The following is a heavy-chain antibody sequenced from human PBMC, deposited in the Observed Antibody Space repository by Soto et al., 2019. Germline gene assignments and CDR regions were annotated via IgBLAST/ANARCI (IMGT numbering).Heavy chain of an antibody. CDR3: TRSYGYTFGGSLDN. CDR2: IITAFGTT. Sequence: QVQLVQSGPEVKKPGSSVKVSCKASGDTFNSYVITWVRQAPGQGLEWLGGIITAFGTTRYAQNFQDRLPITEGEAATTDHLELSSLTSDDTAMYYCTRSYGYTFGGSLDNWGQGTLVTVSS. D-gene: IGHD5-18*01. CDR1: GDTFNSYV. J-gene: IGHJ4*02. V-gene: IGHV1-69*01.